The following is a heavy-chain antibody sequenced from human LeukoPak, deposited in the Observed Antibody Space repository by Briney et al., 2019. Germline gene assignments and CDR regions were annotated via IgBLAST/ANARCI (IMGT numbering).Heavy chain of an antibody. CDR3: ARSPYSSSWNTFDY. CDR1: GFTVSSNY. D-gene: IGHD6-13*01. CDR2: IYSGGST. J-gene: IGHJ4*02. V-gene: IGHV3-53*01. Sequence: GGSLRLSCAASGFTVSSNYMSWVRQAPGKGLEWVSVIYSGGSTYYADSVRGRFTISRDNSKNTLYLQMNSLRAEDTAVYYCARSPYSSSWNTFDYWGQGTLVTVSP.